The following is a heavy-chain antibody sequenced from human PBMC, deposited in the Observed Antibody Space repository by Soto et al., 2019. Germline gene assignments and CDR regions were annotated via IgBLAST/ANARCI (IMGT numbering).Heavy chain of an antibody. CDR2: IYHSGST. D-gene: IGHD6-13*01. Sequence: QVQLQESGPGLVKPSETLSLTCTVSGGSISSYYWSWIRQPPGKGLEWIGYIYHSGSTNYNPSLXRXVXIPXDTSKNQFSLKLSSVTAADTAVYYCARRYSSAFDIWGQGTMVTVSS. J-gene: IGHJ3*02. CDR3: ARRYSSAFDI. V-gene: IGHV4-59*08. CDR1: GGSISSYY.